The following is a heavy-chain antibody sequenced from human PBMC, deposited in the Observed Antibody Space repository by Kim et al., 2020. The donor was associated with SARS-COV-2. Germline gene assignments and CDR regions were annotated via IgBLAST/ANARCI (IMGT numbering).Heavy chain of an antibody. J-gene: IGHJ4*02. CDR1: GFSLSTSGVG. CDR2: IYWDDDK. D-gene: IGHD3-22*01. CDR3: AQFDLPPYYYDSSGYCHN. Sequence: SGPTLVKPTQTLTLTCTFSGFSLSTSGVGVGWIRQPPGKALEWLALIYWDDDKRYSPSLKSRLTITKDTSKNQVVLTMTNMDPVDTATYYCAQFDLPPYYYDSSGYCHNWGQGTLVTVSS. V-gene: IGHV2-5*02.